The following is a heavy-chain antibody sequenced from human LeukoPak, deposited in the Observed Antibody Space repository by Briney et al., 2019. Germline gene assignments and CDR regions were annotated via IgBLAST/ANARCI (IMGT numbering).Heavy chain of an antibody. CDR2: INHSGST. CDR1: GGSFSGYY. Sequence: SETLSLTCAVYGGSFSGYYWSWIRQPPGKGLEWIGEINHSGSTNYNPSLKSRVTISVDKSKNQFSLKLSSVTAADTAVYYCARASYRIPLFDYWGQGTLVTVSS. D-gene: IGHD4-11*01. J-gene: IGHJ4*02. V-gene: IGHV4-34*01. CDR3: ARASYRIPLFDY.